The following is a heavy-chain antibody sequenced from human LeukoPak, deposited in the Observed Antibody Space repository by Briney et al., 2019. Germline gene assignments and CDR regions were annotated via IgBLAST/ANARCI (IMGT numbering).Heavy chain of an antibody. D-gene: IGHD5-18*01. CDR1: GGSISNYY. Sequence: SETLSLTCSVSGGSISNYYWNWIRQTPGKGLEWIGYIFYSGRTHYNPSLKSRVTISVDTSKNQFSLTLSSVTTADTAVYYCARGQKYRNGYTVTELGSGYFAYWGQGTLVTVSS. CDR3: ARGQKYRNGYTVTELGSGYFAY. CDR2: IFYSGRT. J-gene: IGHJ4*02. V-gene: IGHV4-59*01.